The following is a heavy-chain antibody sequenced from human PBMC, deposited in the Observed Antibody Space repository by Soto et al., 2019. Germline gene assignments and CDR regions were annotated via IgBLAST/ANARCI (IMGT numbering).Heavy chain of an antibody. CDR1: GDSVSSNSAA. CDR3: ARSHGGFDY. D-gene: IGHD3-10*01. CDR2: TYYRSKWFD. J-gene: IGHJ4*02. V-gene: IGHV6-1*01. Sequence: SQTLSLTCVISGDSVSSNSAAWNWIRQSPSRGLEWLGRTYYRSKWFDDYTVSVKSRIIIKSDTSKNQFSLQLNSVTPEDTAVYYCARSHGGFDYWGQGTPVTVSS.